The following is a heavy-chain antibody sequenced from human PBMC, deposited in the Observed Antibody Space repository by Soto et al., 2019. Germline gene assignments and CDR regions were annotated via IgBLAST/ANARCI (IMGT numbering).Heavy chain of an antibody. Sequence: GGSLRLSCAASGFTFGSYGLHWVRQAPGKGLEWVSLISYDGSNKYYADSVKGRVSISRDSSKNMLYLQMYNLRPEDTAVYYCARYRGSGSDTAGYGLDVWGLGTTVTVSS. CDR1: GFTFGSYG. V-gene: IGHV3-30-3*01. CDR2: ISYDGSNK. J-gene: IGHJ6*02. D-gene: IGHD3-10*01. CDR3: ARYRGSGSDTAGYGLDV.